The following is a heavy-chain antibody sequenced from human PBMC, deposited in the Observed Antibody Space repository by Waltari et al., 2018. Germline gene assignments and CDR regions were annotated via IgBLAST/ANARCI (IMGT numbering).Heavy chain of an antibody. CDR2: IKPDASDK. Sequence: EVQVVESGGGSVQPGGSLRLSSAASGAPFNSHWMRWVRQAPGKGLEWVANIKPDASDKYYVDSVKGRFTISRDNAKNSLYLQMNSLRAEDTAIYYCARNKLRLDYWGPGTLVTVSS. J-gene: IGHJ4*02. CDR1: GAPFNSHW. V-gene: IGHV3-7*01. D-gene: IGHD3-10*01. CDR3: ARNKLRLDY.